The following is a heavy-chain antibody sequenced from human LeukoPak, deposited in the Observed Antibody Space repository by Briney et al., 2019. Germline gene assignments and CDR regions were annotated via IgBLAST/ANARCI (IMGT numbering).Heavy chain of an antibody. CDR2: INHSGST. J-gene: IGHJ4*02. CDR3: ARGLRDSTVIVVVNYFDY. CDR1: GGSFSGYY. D-gene: IGHD3-22*01. Sequence: SETLSLTCAAYGGSFSGYYWSWIRQPPGKGLEWIGEINHSGSTNYNPSLKSRVTISVDTSKNQFSLKLSSVTAADTAVYYCARGLRDSTVIVVVNYFDYWGQGTLVTVSS. V-gene: IGHV4-34*01.